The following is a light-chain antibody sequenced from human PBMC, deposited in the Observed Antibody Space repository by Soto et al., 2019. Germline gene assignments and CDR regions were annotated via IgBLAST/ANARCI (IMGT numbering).Light chain of an antibody. Sequence: EIVMTQSPATLSVSPGEGATLSCRASQSVRSYLAWYQQKPGQAPRLLIYGASTRATGIPARFSGSGSGTEFTLSISNLQSEDFAVYYCQQYSKWPPLTFGGGTKVEIK. V-gene: IGKV3-15*01. CDR2: GAS. CDR3: QQYSKWPPLT. CDR1: QSVRSY. J-gene: IGKJ4*01.